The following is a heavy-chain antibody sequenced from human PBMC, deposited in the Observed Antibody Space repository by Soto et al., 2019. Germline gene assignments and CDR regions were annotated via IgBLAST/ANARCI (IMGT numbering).Heavy chain of an antibody. D-gene: IGHD2-2*01. CDR3: ARFATSPFDYWYFDL. V-gene: IGHV3-7*03. CDR2: IKQDGTEK. CDR1: GFAFGSYW. J-gene: IGHJ2*01. Sequence: GGSLRLSCAASGFAFGSYWMSWVRQAPGKGLEWVANIKQDGTEKYYVDSVKGRFTISGDNAKNSLYLQMHSLRAEDTAVYYCARFATSPFDYWYFDLWGRGALVTVSS.